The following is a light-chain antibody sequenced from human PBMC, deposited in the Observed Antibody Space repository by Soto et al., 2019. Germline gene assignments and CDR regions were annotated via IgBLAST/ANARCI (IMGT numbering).Light chain of an antibody. CDR2: GAS. Sequence: EVVLTQSPGTLSLSPGERATLSCRASQSISSSYLAWYQQRPGQAPRLLIHGASSRATGIPDRFSGSGSGTDFTLTISRLEPEDFAVYGISSHTFGQGTKLEIK. V-gene: IGKV3-20*01. J-gene: IGKJ2*01. CDR3: SSHT. CDR1: QSISSSY.